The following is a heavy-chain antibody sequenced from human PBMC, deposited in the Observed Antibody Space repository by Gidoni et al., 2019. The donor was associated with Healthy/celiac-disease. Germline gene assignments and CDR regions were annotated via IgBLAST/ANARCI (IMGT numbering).Heavy chain of an antibody. D-gene: IGHD1-1*01. J-gene: IGHJ6*02. Sequence: QVQLVESGGGVVQPGRSLRLSCAASGFTFSSYGMHWVRQAPGKGLEWVAVISYDGSNKYYADSVKGRFTISRDNSKNTLYLQMNSLRAEDTAVYYCAKSQTTRPPYYGMDVWGQGTTVTVSS. CDR3: AKSQTTRPPYYGMDV. CDR1: GFTFSSYG. V-gene: IGHV3-30*18. CDR2: ISYDGSNK.